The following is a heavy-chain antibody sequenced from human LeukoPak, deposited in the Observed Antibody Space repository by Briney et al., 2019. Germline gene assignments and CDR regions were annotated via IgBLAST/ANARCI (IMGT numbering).Heavy chain of an antibody. Sequence: SQTLSLTCTVSGGSISSGSYYWGWIRQPPGKGLEWIGSIYYSGSTYYNPSLKSRVTISVDTSKNQFSLKLSSVTAADTAVYYCARLGYYGSGSYSFDYWGQGTLVTVSS. CDR3: ARLGYYGSGSYSFDY. V-gene: IGHV4-39*07. CDR1: GGSISSGSYY. D-gene: IGHD3-10*01. J-gene: IGHJ4*02. CDR2: IYYSGST.